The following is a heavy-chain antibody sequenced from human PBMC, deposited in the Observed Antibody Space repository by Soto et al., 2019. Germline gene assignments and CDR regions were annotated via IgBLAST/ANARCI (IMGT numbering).Heavy chain of an antibody. J-gene: IGHJ5*02. CDR2: IYPGDSDT. Sequence: GESLKISCQGSGYAFSSYWIAWVHQMPGKGLEWMGIIYPGDSDTRYSPSFQGQVTISVDKSITTAYLQWSSLKASDTAMYYCARGYCTATICDPWFDPWGQGTLVTVSS. CDR1: GYAFSSYW. V-gene: IGHV5-51*07. D-gene: IGHD2-8*02. CDR3: ARGYCTATICDPWFDP.